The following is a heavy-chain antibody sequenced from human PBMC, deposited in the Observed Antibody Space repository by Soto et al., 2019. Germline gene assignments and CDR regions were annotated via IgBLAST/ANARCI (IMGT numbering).Heavy chain of an antibody. J-gene: IGHJ4*02. CDR2: INHSGIT. V-gene: IGHV4-34*01. Sequence: LSLTCTVSGGSFSGYFWTWIRQPPGKGLEWLAEINHSGITNYNPSVESRVSMSVDTSKNQFSLRLYSVTAADTAVYYCVRGPYNYNSRYFDHWGQGTLVTVSS. D-gene: IGHD1-1*01. CDR3: VRGPYNYNSRYFDH. CDR1: GGSFSGYF.